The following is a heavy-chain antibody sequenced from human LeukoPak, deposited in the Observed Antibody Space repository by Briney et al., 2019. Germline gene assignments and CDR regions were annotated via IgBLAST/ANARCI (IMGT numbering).Heavy chain of an antibody. D-gene: IGHD3-22*01. CDR3: ARTDYYYDSSGLTTFGAFDI. CDR1: GFTFDDYG. CDR2: INWNGGST. Sequence: GSLRLSCAASGFTFDDYGMSWVRQAPGKGLEWVSGINWNGGSTGYADSVKGRFTISRDNSKNTLYLQMNSLRAEDTAVYYCARTDYYYDSSGLTTFGAFDIWGQGTMVTVSS. V-gene: IGHV3-20*04. J-gene: IGHJ3*02.